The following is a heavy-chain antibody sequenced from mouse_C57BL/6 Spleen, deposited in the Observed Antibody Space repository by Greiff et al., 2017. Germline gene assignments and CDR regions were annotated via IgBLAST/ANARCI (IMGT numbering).Heavy chain of an antibody. CDR3: ARDCVSSLWYFDV. D-gene: IGHD1-1*01. CDR2: IDPSDSYT. V-gene: IGHV1-69*01. Sequence: QVQLQQPGAELVMPGASVKLSCKASGYTFTSYWMHWVKQRPGQGLEWIGEIDPSDSYTTYNQKFKGKSTLTVDKSSSTAYVQLSSLTSEDSAVYYCARDCVSSLWYFDVWGTGTTVTVSS. J-gene: IGHJ1*03. CDR1: GYTFTSYW.